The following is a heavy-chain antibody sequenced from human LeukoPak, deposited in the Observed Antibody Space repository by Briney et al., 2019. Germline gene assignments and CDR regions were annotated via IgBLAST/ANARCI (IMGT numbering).Heavy chain of an antibody. D-gene: IGHD2-15*01. CDR3: ARRYCSGGSCYEP. J-gene: IGHJ5*02. Sequence: SVKASCKASGGTFSIYAISWVRQAPGQGLEWMGGIIPIFGTANYAQKFQGRVTTTADESTSTAYMELSSLRSEDTAVYYCARRYCSGGSCYEPWGQGTLVTVSS. V-gene: IGHV1-69*01. CDR2: IIPIFGTA. CDR1: GGTFSIYA.